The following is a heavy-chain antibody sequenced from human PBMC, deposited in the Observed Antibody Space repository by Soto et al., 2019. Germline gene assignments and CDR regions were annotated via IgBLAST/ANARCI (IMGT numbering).Heavy chain of an antibody. V-gene: IGHV3-30-3*01. CDR1: GFTFSSYA. CDR2: ISYDGSNK. J-gene: IGHJ6*01. Sequence: GGSLRLSCAASGFTFSSYAMHWVRQAPGKGLEWVAVISYDGSNKYYADSVKGRFTISRDNSKNTLYLQMNSLRAEDTAVYYCARDYCSSTSCYSDAYYYGMDVWGQGTTVTVS. D-gene: IGHD2-2*02. CDR3: ARDYCSSTSCYSDAYYYGMDV.